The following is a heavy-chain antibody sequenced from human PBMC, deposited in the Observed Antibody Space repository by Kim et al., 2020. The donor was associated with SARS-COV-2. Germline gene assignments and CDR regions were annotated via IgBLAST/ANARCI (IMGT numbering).Heavy chain of an antibody. CDR3: ASHYYGSGL. J-gene: IGHJ4*02. CDR2: ISYDGSNK. D-gene: IGHD3-10*01. Sequence: LSLTCAASGFTFSSYAMHWVRQAPGKGLEWVAVISYDGSNKYYADSVKGRFTISRDNSKNTLYLQMNSLRAEDTAVYYCASHYYGSGLWGQGTLVTV. CDR1: GFTFSSYA. V-gene: IGHV3-30*04.